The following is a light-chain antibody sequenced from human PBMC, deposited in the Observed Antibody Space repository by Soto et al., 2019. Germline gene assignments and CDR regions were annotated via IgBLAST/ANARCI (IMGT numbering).Light chain of an antibody. J-gene: IGKJ1*01. Sequence: DIQVTQNASTLSAAVGDSGTSTWRASQSITNWLAWYQLKPGKAPKLLIHEASNLHSGVSSRFTGSGSGTDFALTISRLEPEDFAVYYCQQFGRTPWTFGQGTKVDIK. CDR1: QSITNW. CDR2: EAS. CDR3: QQFGRTPWT. V-gene: IGKV1-5*03.